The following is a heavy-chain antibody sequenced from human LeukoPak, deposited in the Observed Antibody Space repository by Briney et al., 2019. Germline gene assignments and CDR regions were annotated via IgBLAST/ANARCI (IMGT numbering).Heavy chain of an antibody. V-gene: IGHV3-30*04. D-gene: IGHD3-22*01. J-gene: IGHJ4*02. CDR2: ISYDGSNK. CDR1: GFTFSSYA. CDR3: ASDYYDSSGYYYGIDY. Sequence: GRSLRLSCAASGFTFSSYAMHWVRQAPGKGLEWVAVISYDGSNKYYADSVKGRFTISRDNSKNTLYLQMNSLRAEDTAVYYRASDYYDSSGYYYGIDYWGQGTLVTVSS.